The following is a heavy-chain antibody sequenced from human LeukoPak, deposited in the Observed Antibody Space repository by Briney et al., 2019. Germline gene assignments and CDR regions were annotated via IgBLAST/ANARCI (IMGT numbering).Heavy chain of an antibody. J-gene: IGHJ3*02. V-gene: IGHV3-23*01. CDR3: AKDSGSDGYLEAFDI. Sequence: GGSLRLSRAASGFTFRSYAMSWVRQAPGKGLEWALLISASGGSTYYADSVKGRFTISRDNSKNTLYLQMNSLRAEDTAVYYCAKDSGSDGYLEAFDIWGQGTMVTVSS. CDR1: GFTFRSYA. D-gene: IGHD5-18*01. CDR2: ISASGGST.